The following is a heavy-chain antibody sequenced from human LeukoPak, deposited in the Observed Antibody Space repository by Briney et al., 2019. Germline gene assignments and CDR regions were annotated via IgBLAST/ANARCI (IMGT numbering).Heavy chain of an antibody. Sequence: PSETLSLTCTVSGGSISTYFWSWIRQPAGKGLEWIGRLCTSGSTNYNPSLKSRLTMSADTSKNQFSLNLRSVTAADTAIYYCARDRVDSSGYYYYYGIDVWGQGTAVTVSS. D-gene: IGHD3-22*01. J-gene: IGHJ6*02. CDR1: GGSISTYF. CDR2: LCTSGST. V-gene: IGHV4-4*07. CDR3: ARDRVDSSGYYYYYGIDV.